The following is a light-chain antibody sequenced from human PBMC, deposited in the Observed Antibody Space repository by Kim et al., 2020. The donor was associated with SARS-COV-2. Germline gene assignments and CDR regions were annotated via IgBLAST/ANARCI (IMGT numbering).Light chain of an antibody. CDR1: KLGDKY. CDR3: QAWDSTWV. Sequence: VAVSLGQTGSITCAGDKLGDKYACWYQQKPGQAPVLGIYQDSKRPSGIPERFSGSNSGNTATLTISGTQAMDEADYYCQAWDSTWVFGGGTQLTVL. J-gene: IGLJ3*02. V-gene: IGLV3-1*01. CDR2: QDS.